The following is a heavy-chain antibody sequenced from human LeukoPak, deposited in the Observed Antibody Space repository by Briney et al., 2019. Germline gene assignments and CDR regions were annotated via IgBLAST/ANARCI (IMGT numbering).Heavy chain of an antibody. D-gene: IGHD1-14*01. V-gene: IGHV1-18*01. CDR2: ISTYNGNT. CDR3: AVRRGTYPYYFDY. Sequence: ASVRVSCKASGYSSTSYGISWLRPAPGQGLEYMGWISTYNGNTNYAQKLQGRVSMTTDTSTATAYVELRGLTSDDTAVYYCAVRRGTYPYYFDYWGQGTPVTVSS. J-gene: IGHJ4*02. CDR1: GYSSTSYG.